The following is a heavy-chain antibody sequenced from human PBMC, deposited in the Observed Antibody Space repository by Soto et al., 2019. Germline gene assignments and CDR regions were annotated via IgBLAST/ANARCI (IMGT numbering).Heavy chain of an antibody. J-gene: IGHJ6*02. D-gene: IGHD1-7*01. V-gene: IGHV5-51*01. CDR2: AYPDESDT. CDR1: GYTFSDYW. Sequence: GYTFSDYWIGWVRQMPGEGLEWMGIAYPDESDTRYSPSFQGQVSISADMSITTAYLQWSSLKASDTAIYFCVRQNTWNSYYGMDVWGQGTTVTVSS. CDR3: VRQNTWNSYYGMDV.